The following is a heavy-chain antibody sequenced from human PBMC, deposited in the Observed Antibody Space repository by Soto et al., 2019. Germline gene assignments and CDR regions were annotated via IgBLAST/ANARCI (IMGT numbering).Heavy chain of an antibody. J-gene: IGHJ5*02. CDR1: GGTFSSYA. CDR3: ARGGWDNWFDP. CDR2: IIPIFGTA. D-gene: IGHD6-19*01. V-gene: IGHV1-69*13. Sequence: ASVKVSCTASGGTFSSYAIRWVRQAPGQGLEWMGGIIPIFGTANYAQKFQGRVTITADESTSTAYMELSSLRSEDTAVYYCARGGWDNWFDPWGQGTLVTVSS.